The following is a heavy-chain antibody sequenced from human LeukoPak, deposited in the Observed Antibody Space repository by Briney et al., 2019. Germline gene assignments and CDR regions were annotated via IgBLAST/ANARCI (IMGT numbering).Heavy chain of an antibody. Sequence: SVKVSCKASGGTFSSYAISWVRQAPGQGLEWMGGIIPIFGTANYAQKFQGRVTITTDESTSTAYMELSSLRSEDTAVYYCARAAVGSYYDSSGYYSPFDYWGQGTLDTVSS. D-gene: IGHD3-22*01. CDR3: ARAAVGSYYDSSGYYSPFDY. CDR1: GGTFSSYA. V-gene: IGHV1-69*05. J-gene: IGHJ4*02. CDR2: IIPIFGTA.